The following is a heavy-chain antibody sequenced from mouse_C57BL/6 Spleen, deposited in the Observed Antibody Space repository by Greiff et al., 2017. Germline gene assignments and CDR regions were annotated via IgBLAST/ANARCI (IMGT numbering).Heavy chain of an antibody. V-gene: IGHV1-82*01. CDR3: ARELGQDY. Sequence: QVQLQQSGPELVKPGASVTISCKASGYAFSSSWMNWVKQRPGKGLEWIRRIYPGDGDTNYNGKFKGKATLTADKSSSTSYMQLSSLTSEDSAVYFCARELGQDYWGQGTTLTVSS. CDR2: IYPGDGDT. D-gene: IGHD4-1*01. J-gene: IGHJ2*01. CDR1: GYAFSSSW.